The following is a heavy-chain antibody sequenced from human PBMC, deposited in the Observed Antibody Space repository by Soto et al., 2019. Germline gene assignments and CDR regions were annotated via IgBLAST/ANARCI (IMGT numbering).Heavy chain of an antibody. V-gene: IGHV4-31*03. CDR2: IYYSGTA. CDR3: ARGFSTDFDW. Sequence: PSETLSLTCNASGDSISSGRYYWSWIRQHPEKGLEWIGYIYYSGTAQYSPSFKSRITMSVDTSKSQFSLKMTSLTAADTAIYYCARGFSTDFDW. D-gene: IGHD3-3*01. J-gene: IGHJ5*01. CDR1: GDSISSGRYY.